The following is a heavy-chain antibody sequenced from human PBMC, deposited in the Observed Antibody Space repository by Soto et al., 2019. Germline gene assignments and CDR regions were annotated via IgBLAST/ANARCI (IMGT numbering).Heavy chain of an antibody. J-gene: IGHJ3*02. CDR2: VNPSNADT. CDR3: ARVSRGAFDI. V-gene: IGHV1-46*01. CDR1: GYTFTNYY. Sequence: ASVKVSCKASGYTFTNYYMHWVRQAPGQGLEWMGVVNPSNADTNYTQKFQGRVTLTRDTSTSTVYMDLSSLRSDDTAVYYCARVSRGAFDIWGQGTKVTVSS.